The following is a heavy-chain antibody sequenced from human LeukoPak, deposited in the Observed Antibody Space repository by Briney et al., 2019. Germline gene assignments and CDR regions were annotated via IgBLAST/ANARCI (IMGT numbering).Heavy chain of an antibody. D-gene: IGHD4-23*01. Sequence: GGSLRLSCAASGLTFSSYRMNWVRQAPGKGLVWVSRIASDGSSTTYADSVKGRFSISRDNAKNTLYLQMNSLRVEDTAVYYCARGRPHGNDYWGQGTLVTVSS. CDR2: IASDGSST. V-gene: IGHV3-74*01. CDR3: ARGRPHGNDY. CDR1: GLTFSSYR. J-gene: IGHJ4*02.